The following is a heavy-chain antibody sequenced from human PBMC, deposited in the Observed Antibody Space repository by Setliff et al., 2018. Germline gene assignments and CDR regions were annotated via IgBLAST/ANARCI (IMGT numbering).Heavy chain of an antibody. Sequence: ASVKVSCKASGYTFSSYAMNWVRQAPGQGLEWMGWINTNTGYPTYAQDFTGRLVFSLDTSVNTAYVEISSLEPEDTAVYYCARDGGNGVDYWGQGTLVTVSS. CDR3: ARDGGNGVDY. CDR2: INTNTGYP. D-gene: IGHD4-4*01. J-gene: IGHJ4*02. CDR1: GYTFSSYA. V-gene: IGHV7-4-1*02.